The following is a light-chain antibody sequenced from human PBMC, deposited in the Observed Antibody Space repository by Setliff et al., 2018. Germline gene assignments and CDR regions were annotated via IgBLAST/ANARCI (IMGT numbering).Light chain of an antibody. CDR3: SSYTSSSTSEV. V-gene: IGLV2-14*03. CDR1: SSDVGGYNY. J-gene: IGLJ1*01. CDR2: DVS. Sequence: QSALTQPASVSGSPGQSITISCTGTSSDVGGYNYVSWYQQHPGKAPKLMIYDVSNRPSGVSNRFSGSKSGNTASLTISGLQAEDEADYYCSSYTSSSTSEVFGTGTKVTV.